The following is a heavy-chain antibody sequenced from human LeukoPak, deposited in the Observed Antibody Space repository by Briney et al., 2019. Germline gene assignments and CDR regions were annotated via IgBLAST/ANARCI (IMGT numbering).Heavy chain of an antibody. CDR2: ISYDGSNK. D-gene: IGHD6-13*01. J-gene: IGHJ4*02. V-gene: IGHV3-30*18. CDR1: GFTFSSYG. Sequence: GGSLRLSCAASGFTFSSYGMHLVRQAPGKGLEWVAVISYDGSNKYYADSVKGRFTISRDNSKNTLYLQMNSLRAEDTAVYYCAKGGAAAGTRGEDYWGQGTLVTVSS. CDR3: AKGGAAAGTRGEDY.